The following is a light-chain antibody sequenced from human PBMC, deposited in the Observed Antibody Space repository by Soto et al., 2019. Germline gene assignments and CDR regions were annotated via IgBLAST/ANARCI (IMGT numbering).Light chain of an antibody. CDR1: QGVGDT. J-gene: IGKJ4*02. CDR3: QPYNNWRVT. Sequence: EVVMGQSPATLSGSPGEGATLSGRASQGVGDTLAWYPRNPGQTPRLRIYDTSTRTTGVRTRRSGSRSGAEFTLTMTSLQSEDVAVYYCQPYNNWRVTLGGGTKV. CDR2: DTS. V-gene: IGKV3-15*01.